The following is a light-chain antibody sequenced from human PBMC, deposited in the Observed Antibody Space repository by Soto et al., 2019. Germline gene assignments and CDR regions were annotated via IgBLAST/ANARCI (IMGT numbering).Light chain of an antibody. CDR1: QSISSY. CDR2: AAS. V-gene: IGKV1-39*01. Sequence: DIQMTQSPSSLSASVGDRVTITCRASQSISSYLNWYQQKPGKAPKLLIYAASSLQSGVPSRFSGSGSGTDFTLTISSLQPEDFSTYYCQQRNSTPLITFGQGTRLEIK. J-gene: IGKJ5*01. CDR3: QQRNSTPLIT.